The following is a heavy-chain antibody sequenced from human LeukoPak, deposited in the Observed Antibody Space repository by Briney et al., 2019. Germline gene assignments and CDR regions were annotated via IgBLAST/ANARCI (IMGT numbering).Heavy chain of an antibody. CDR3: TAENYGDYDYYFDY. V-gene: IGHV3-49*03. Sequence: RXSCXXXGFTXGDYAMSWFRQAPGKGLEGVGFIRSKAYGGTTEYAASVKGRFTISRDDSKSIAYLQMNSLKTEDTAVYYCTAENYGDYDYYFDYWGQGTLVTVSS. J-gene: IGHJ4*02. D-gene: IGHD4-17*01. CDR1: GFTXGDYA. CDR2: IRSKAYGGTT.